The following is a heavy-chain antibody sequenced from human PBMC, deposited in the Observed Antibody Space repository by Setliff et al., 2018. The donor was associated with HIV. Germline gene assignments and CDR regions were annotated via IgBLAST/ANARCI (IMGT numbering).Heavy chain of an antibody. CDR2: VYTRGNT. D-gene: IGHD3-22*01. J-gene: IGHJ4*02. CDR1: GYSISDGYY. Sequence: SETLSLTCAVSGYSISDGYYWGWIRLPPGKGLEWIGNVYTRGNTYYNPSLKSRVTISVDTSKNQFSLKLRSVTAADTAVYYCARGGYYYDSSGYGRLDYWGQGTLVTVSS. CDR3: ARGGYYYDSSGYGRLDY. V-gene: IGHV4-38-2*01.